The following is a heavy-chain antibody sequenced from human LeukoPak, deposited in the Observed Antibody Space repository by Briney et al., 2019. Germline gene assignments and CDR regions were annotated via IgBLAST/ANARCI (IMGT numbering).Heavy chain of an antibody. D-gene: IGHD5-24*01. V-gene: IGHV3-21*01. Sequence: GGSLRLSCAASGFTFSSYSMNWVRQAPGKGLEWVSSISSSSSYIYYADSVKGRFTISRDNAKNSLYLQMNSLRAEDTAVYYCAIFEIGGDGYNYITRHFDYWGQGTLVTVSS. CDR2: ISSSSSYI. CDR3: AIFEIGGDGYNYITRHFDY. J-gene: IGHJ4*02. CDR1: GFTFSSYS.